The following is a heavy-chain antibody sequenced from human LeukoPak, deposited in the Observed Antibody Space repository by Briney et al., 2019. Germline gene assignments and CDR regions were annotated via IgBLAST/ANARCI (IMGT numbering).Heavy chain of an antibody. D-gene: IGHD3-3*01. J-gene: IGHJ6*02. Sequence: GESLKISCKGSEYSFTSYWIGWVRQMPGKGLEGMGSIYPGDSDTRYSPSFQGQVTISADKSISTAYLQWSSLTASDTAMYYCARLRFLEWSSMDVWGQGTTVTVSS. CDR1: EYSFTSYW. V-gene: IGHV5-51*01. CDR3: ARLRFLEWSSMDV. CDR2: IYPGDSDT.